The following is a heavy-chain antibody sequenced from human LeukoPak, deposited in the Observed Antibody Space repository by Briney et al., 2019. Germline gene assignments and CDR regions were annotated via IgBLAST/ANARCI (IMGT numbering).Heavy chain of an antibody. V-gene: IGHV3-74*01. J-gene: IGHJ4*02. D-gene: IGHD2-2*01. CDR1: GFTFSTYW. CDR3: AKDRAAAAPEYYFDY. CDR2: INPDGTTT. Sequence: GGSLRLSCAASGFTFSTYWMHWVRQAPGKGLVWVSRINPDGTTTSYADSVKGRFTISRDNAKDTVYLQMNRLRAEATAVYYCAKDRAAAAPEYYFDYWGQGTLATVSS.